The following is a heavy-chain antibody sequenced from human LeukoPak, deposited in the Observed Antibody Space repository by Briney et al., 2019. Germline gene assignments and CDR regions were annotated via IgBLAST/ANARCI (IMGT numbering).Heavy chain of an antibody. CDR1: GGSISSGGYS. J-gene: IGHJ4*02. CDR3: ARDGVPAARAFDY. CDR2: IYHSGST. V-gene: IGHV4-30-2*01. Sequence: SETLSLTCAVSGGSISSGGYSWSWIRQPPGKGLECIGYIYHSGSTYYNPSLKSRVTISVDRSKNQFSLKLSSVTAADMAVYYCARDGVPAARAFDYWGQGTLVTVSS. D-gene: IGHD2-2*01.